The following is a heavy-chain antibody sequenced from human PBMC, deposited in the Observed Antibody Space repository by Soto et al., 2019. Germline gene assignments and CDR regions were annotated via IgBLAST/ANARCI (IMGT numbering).Heavy chain of an antibody. CDR3: ARVGTGSSTPLDI. J-gene: IGHJ3*02. Sequence: GGSLRLSCVASGFMFTKSTMNWVRQAPGKGLEWVSSITSASDYIFYADSVKGRFTISRDNANNSLYLQMNSLRAEDAAVYYCARVGTGSSTPLDIWGQGTMVTVSS. D-gene: IGHD3-9*01. V-gene: IGHV3-21*01. CDR1: GFMFTKST. CDR2: ITSASDYI.